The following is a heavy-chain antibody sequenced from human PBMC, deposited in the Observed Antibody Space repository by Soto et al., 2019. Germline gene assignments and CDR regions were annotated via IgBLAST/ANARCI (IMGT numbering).Heavy chain of an antibody. Sequence: ASVKVSCKASGYTFTSYAMHWVRQAPGQRLEWMGWINAGNGNTKYAQKLQGRVTMTTDTSASTAYMELRSLRSEDTAVYYCARDPPPPDYWGQGTLVTVSS. CDR2: INAGNGNT. V-gene: IGHV1-3*01. CDR3: ARDPPPPDY. CDR1: GYTFTSYA. J-gene: IGHJ4*02.